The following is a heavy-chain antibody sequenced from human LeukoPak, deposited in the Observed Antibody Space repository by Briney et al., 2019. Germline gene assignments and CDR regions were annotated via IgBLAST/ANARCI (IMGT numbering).Heavy chain of an antibody. J-gene: IGHJ4*02. CDR1: GFTFSSYA. D-gene: IGHD6-13*01. Sequence: PGRSLRLSCAASGFTFSSYAMHWVRQAPGKGLEWVAVISYDGSNKYYADSVKGRFTISRDNSKNTLYLQMNSLRAEDTAVYYCAERDAAGLDYWGQGTLVTVSS. V-gene: IGHV3-30-3*01. CDR3: AERDAAGLDY. CDR2: ISYDGSNK.